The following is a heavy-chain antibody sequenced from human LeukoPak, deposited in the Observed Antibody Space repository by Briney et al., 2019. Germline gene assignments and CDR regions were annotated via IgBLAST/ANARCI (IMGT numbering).Heavy chain of an antibody. CDR3: AIYDSSSWVDY. V-gene: IGHV3-30*03. J-gene: IGHJ4*02. CDR2: ISYDGSNK. CDR1: GFTFSSYG. D-gene: IGHD6-13*01. Sequence: GRSLRLSCAASGFTFSSYGMHWVRQAPGKGLEWVAVISYDGSNKYYADSVKGRFTISRDNSKNTLYLQMNSLRAGDTAVYYCAIYDSSSWVDYWGQGTLVTVSS.